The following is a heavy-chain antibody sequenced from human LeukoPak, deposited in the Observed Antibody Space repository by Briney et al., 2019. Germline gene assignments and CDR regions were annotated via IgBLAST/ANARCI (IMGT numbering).Heavy chain of an antibody. CDR1: GGTFSSYA. CDR2: IIPILGIA. J-gene: IGHJ5*02. V-gene: IGHV1-69*04. Sequence: ASVKVSCKASGGTFSSYAISWVRQAPGQGLEWMGRIIPILGIANYAQKFQGRVTITADKSTSTAYMELSSLRSEDTGVYYCARNLPPGRFDPWGQGTLVTVSS. CDR3: ARNLPPGRFDP.